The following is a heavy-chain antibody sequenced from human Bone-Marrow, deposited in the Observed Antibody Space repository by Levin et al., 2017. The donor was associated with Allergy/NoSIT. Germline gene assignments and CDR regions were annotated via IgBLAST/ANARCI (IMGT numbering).Heavy chain of an antibody. CDR1: GFTFSSYA. Sequence: GESLKISCAASGFTFSSYAMHWVRQAPGKGLEWVAVISYDGSNKYYADSVKGRFTISRDNSKNTLYLQMNSLRAEDTAVYYCARDKLIQLWPRERAFDIWGQGTMVTVSS. V-gene: IGHV3-30-3*01. CDR2: ISYDGSNK. CDR3: ARDKLIQLWPRERAFDI. J-gene: IGHJ3*02. D-gene: IGHD5-18*01.